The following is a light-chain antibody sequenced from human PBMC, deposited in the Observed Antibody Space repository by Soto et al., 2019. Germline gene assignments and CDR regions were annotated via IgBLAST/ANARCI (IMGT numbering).Light chain of an antibody. CDR1: RSVATN. CDR3: EQYADWYS. CDR2: GAS. Sequence: EIVLTQSPATLSVSPGERATLSCRASRSVATNLAWYQQKHGQAPRLLIQGASARATGVPARFSGSGSGTEFTLTISGLQSEDSAVYYCEQYADWYSFGQGTKLEIK. V-gene: IGKV3-15*01. J-gene: IGKJ2*03.